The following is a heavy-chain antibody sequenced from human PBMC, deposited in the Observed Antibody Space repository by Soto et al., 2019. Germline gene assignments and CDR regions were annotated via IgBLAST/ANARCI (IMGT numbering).Heavy chain of an antibody. J-gene: IGHJ4*02. CDR1: GGSSSTADYY. V-gene: IGHV4-30-4*01. D-gene: IGHD3-22*01. CDR3: VSDYDSGGYIGY. Sequence: QVQLHESGPGLVRPSQTLSLTCNVSGGSSSTADYYWSWIRQPPGKGLEWIGYIYYRGSTYYNPSLESRVAISIDTSKNQFSLNLTSVTAADTAVYFCVSDYDSGGYIGYWGQGTLVTVSS. CDR2: IYYRGST.